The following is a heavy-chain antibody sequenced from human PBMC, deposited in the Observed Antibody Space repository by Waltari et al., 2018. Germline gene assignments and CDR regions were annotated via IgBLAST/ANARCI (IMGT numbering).Heavy chain of an antibody. CDR2: ISGSGGST. J-gene: IGHJ4*02. CDR1: GGSVSSGNYY. CDR3: AKDPAIGGYLVYFDY. V-gene: IGHV3-23*01. D-gene: IGHD3-10*01. Sequence: VQLQESGPGLVKPSQTLSLTCTVSGGSVSSGNYYWSWVRQAPGKGLEWVSAISGSGGSTYYADSVKGRFTISRDNSKNTLYLQMNSLRAEDTAVYYCAKDPAIGGYLVYFDYWGQGTLVTVSS.